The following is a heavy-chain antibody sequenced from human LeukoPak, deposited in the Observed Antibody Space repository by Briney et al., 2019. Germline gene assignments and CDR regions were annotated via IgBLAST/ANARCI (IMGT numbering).Heavy chain of an antibody. CDR1: GFTFSSYW. Sequence: GGSLRLSCAASGFTFSSYWMNWVRQTPGKGLEWVANIKQDGSEKYYVDFVKGRFTISRDNAKNSLYLQMNSLRAEDTAVYYCARQKYYYDSSGYGAFDYWGQGTLVTVSS. J-gene: IGHJ4*02. D-gene: IGHD3-22*01. CDR3: ARQKYYYDSSGYGAFDY. V-gene: IGHV3-7*01. CDR2: IKQDGSEK.